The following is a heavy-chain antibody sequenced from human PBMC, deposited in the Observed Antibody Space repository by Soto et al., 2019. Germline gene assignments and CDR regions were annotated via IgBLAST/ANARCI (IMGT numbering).Heavy chain of an antibody. CDR3: ARVGDYDILTGYYSVWLDY. CDR2: IYYSGST. Sequence: LSLTCTVSCGSISIYYWSWIRQPPGKGLEWIGYIYYSGSTNYNPSLKSRVTISVDTSKNQFSLKLSSVTAADTAVYYCARVGDYDILTGYYSVWLDYWGQGTLVTVSS. V-gene: IGHV4-59*01. D-gene: IGHD3-9*01. J-gene: IGHJ4*02. CDR1: CGSISIYY.